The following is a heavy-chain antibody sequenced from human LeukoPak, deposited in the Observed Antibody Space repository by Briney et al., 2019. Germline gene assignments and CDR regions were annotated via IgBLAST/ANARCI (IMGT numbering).Heavy chain of an antibody. J-gene: IGHJ6*03. Sequence: GGSLRLSCAASGFTFDDYAMHWVRQAPGKGLEWVSLISWDGGSTYYADFVKGRFTISRDNSKNSLYLQMNSLRAEDTALYYCAKGRITIFGVVESYYMDVWGKGTTVTVSS. V-gene: IGHV3-43D*03. CDR1: GFTFDDYA. CDR3: AKGRITIFGVVESYYMDV. D-gene: IGHD3-3*01. CDR2: ISWDGGST.